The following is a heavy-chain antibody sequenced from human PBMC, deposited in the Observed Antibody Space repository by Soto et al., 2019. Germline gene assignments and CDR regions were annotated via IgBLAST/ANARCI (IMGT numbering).Heavy chain of an antibody. D-gene: IGHD5-18*01. CDR3: ARLCSGYNYGCYDY. CDR2: IYYSGST. J-gene: IGHJ4*02. V-gene: IGHV4-39*01. Sequence: SETLSLTCTVSVGSISSSSYYWGWIRQPPGKGLEWVGTIYYSGSTYYNPSLKSRVTISVDTSKNQFSLKLRSVTAADTAVYYCARLCSGYNYGCYDYWGQGTLVTVSS. CDR1: VGSISSSSYY.